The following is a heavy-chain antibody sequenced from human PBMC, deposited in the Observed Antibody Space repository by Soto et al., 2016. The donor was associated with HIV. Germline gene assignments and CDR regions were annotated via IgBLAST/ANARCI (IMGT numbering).Heavy chain of an antibody. J-gene: IGHJ6*04. CDR1: GVSVSSGSSY. D-gene: IGHD3-10*01. V-gene: IGHV4-61*02. CDR3: AREGRLRRNNHNYYMDV. Sequence: QVQLQESGPGLVKPSQTLSLTCTVSGVSVSSGSSYWSWIRQPAGKGLEWIGRIYTSGTTNYNPLFKSRVTISADTSKNQFSLKLSSVTAADTAVYYCAREGRLRRNNHNYYMDVWGKGTTVTVSS. CDR2: IYTSGTT.